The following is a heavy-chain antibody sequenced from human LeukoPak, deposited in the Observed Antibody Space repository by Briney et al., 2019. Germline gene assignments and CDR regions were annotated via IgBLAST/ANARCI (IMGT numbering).Heavy chain of an antibody. Sequence: SETLSLTCAVSGGSFSGQYWTWIRQFPGKGLEWIGEINHSGSTNYNPSLKSRVTMSKDMSKNHFSLRLSSVTAADTAMYYCARDLYGSICYDWGQGTPVTVSS. CDR3: ARDLYGSICYD. CDR1: GGSFSGQY. D-gene: IGHD2-2*01. V-gene: IGHV4-34*01. CDR2: INHSGST. J-gene: IGHJ4*02.